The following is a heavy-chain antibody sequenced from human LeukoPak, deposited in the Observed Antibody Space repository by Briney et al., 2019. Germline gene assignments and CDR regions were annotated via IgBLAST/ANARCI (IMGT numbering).Heavy chain of an antibody. V-gene: IGHV4-34*01. Sequence: PSETLSLTCAVYGGSFSGYYWSWIRQPPGMGLEWIGEIYHSGTTNCNPSLKSRVTISIDTSKNQFSLKLSSVTAADTAVYYCARHEVRLGGAFDIWGQGTMVTASS. CDR3: ARHEVRLGGAFDI. J-gene: IGHJ3*02. CDR1: GGSFSGYY. D-gene: IGHD2-21*01. CDR2: IYHSGTT.